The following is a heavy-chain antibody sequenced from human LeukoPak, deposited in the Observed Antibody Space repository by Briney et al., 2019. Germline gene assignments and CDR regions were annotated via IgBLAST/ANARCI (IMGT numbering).Heavy chain of an antibody. V-gene: IGHV3-23*01. CDR2: ITGDGKII. CDR3: TKDRQPDGLYNFDY. J-gene: IGHJ4*02. D-gene: IGHD5-24*01. CDR1: GFSFGTYA. Sequence: PGGSLRLSCAASGFSFGTYAMNWVRQAPGKGLEWVSVITGDGKIIYYADSVKGRFSISRDNSRNTLYLQVNSLRAEDTTTYYCTKDRQPDGLYNFDYWGQGTQVSVSS.